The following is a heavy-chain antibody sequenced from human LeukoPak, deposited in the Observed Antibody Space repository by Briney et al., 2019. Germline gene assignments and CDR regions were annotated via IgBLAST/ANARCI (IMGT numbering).Heavy chain of an antibody. CDR1: GFTISTKY. D-gene: IGHD4-17*01. CDR3: AKSMTTVTPGAFDI. J-gene: IGHJ3*02. Sequence: GGSLRLSCAASGFTISTKYMNWVRQAPGKGLEWVAFIRYDGSNKYYADSVKGRFTISRDNSKNTLYLQMNGLRAEDTAVYYCAKSMTTVTPGAFDIWGQGTMVTVSS. CDR2: IRYDGSNK. V-gene: IGHV3-30*02.